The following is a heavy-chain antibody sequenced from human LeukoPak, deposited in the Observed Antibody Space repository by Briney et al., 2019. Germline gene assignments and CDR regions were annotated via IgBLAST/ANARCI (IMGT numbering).Heavy chain of an antibody. CDR3: ARDSSTSVNWFDP. V-gene: IGHV4-30-4*01. D-gene: IGHD2-2*01. CDR2: IYYSGST. J-gene: IGHJ5*02. Sequence: HPSETLSLTCTVSGGSISSGDYYWSWIRQPPGEGLEWIGYIYYSGSTYYNPSLKSRVTISVDTSKNQFSLKLSSVTAADTAVYYCARDSSTSVNWFDPWGQGTLVTVSS. CDR1: GGSISSGDYY.